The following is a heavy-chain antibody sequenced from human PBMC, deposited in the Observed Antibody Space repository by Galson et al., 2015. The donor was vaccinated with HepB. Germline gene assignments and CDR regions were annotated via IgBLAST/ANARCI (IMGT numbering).Heavy chain of an antibody. CDR3: ARGRGYGGNSGMYYYYYGMDV. CDR1: GGTFSSYA. J-gene: IGHJ6*02. D-gene: IGHD4-23*01. CDR2: IIPIFGTA. V-gene: IGHV1-69*13. Sequence: SVKVSCKASGGTFSSYAISWVRQAPGQGLEWMGGIIPIFGTANYAQKFHGRVTITADESTSTAYMELSSLRSEDTAVYYCARGRGYGGNSGMYYYYYGMDVWGQGTTVTVAS.